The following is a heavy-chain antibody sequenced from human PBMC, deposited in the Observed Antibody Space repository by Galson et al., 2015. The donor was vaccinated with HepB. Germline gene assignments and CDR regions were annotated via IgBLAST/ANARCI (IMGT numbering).Heavy chain of an antibody. CDR2: TYYSGST. CDR1: GDSISNYY. CDR3: ARHVNYGGTYFFEH. V-gene: IGHV4-59*08. Sequence: ETLSLTCSVSGDSISNYYWSWIRQPPGGGLEWIGYTYYSGSTNYNSSLKNRVTILVDPSKNEVSLQLTSVTAADTAVYYCARHVNYGGTYFFEHWGQGTLVTVSS. D-gene: IGHD4-23*01. J-gene: IGHJ4*02.